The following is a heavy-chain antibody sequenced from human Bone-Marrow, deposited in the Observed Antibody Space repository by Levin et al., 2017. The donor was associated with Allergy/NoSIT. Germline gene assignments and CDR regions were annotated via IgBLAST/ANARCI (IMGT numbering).Heavy chain of an antibody. CDR3: ARGGDTGADY. CDR1: GYTFKNFW. Sequence: GESLKISCEGSGYTFKNFWIAWVRQVPGKGLEWMGIIHRGDSDTRYSPPFQGQVTMSLDKSKRTAYLHWNTLKASDTAIYYCARGGDTGADYWGQGTLVAVSS. D-gene: IGHD2-8*02. V-gene: IGHV5-51*01. CDR2: IHRGDSDT. J-gene: IGHJ4*02.